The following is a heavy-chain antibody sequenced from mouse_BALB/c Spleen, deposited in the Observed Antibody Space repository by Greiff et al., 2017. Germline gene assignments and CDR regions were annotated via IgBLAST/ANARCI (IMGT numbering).Heavy chain of an antibody. CDR1: GYTFTSYV. D-gene: IGHD2-2*01. CDR2: INPYNDGT. Sequence: EVQLQQSGPELVKPGASVKMSCKASGYTFTSYVMHWVKQKPGQGLEWIGYINPYNDGTKYNEKFKGKATLTSDKSSSTAYMELSSLTSEDSAVYYCARPPVYGSNWYFEVWGAGTTVTVSS. V-gene: IGHV1-14*01. J-gene: IGHJ1*01. CDR3: ARPPVYGSNWYFEV.